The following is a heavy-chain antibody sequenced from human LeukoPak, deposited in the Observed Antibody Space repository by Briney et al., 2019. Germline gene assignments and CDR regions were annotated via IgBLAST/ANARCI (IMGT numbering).Heavy chain of an antibody. V-gene: IGHV3-73*01. CDR3: TRHVSGVGATLLDY. Sequence: GSLRLSCAASGFTFSGSAMHWVRQASGKGLEWVGRIRSKANSYAIAYAASVKGRFTISRDDSKNTAYLQMNSLKTEDTAVYYCTRHVSGVGATLLDYWGQGTLVTVSS. D-gene: IGHD1-26*01. J-gene: IGHJ4*02. CDR1: GFTFSGSA. CDR2: IRSKANSYAI.